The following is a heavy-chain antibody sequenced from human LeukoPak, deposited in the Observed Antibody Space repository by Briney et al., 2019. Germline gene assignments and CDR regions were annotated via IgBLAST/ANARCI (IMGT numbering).Heavy chain of an antibody. CDR3: AKRETPSQYSSGWPVDY. D-gene: IGHD6-19*01. CDR1: GFTFSSYP. CDR2: ISYDGSNK. Sequence: GGSLRLSCAASGFTFSSYPMHWVRHAPGKGLEWVAVISYDGSNKYYADSVKGRFTISRDNSKNTLYLQMNSLRAEDTAVYYCAKRETPSQYSSGWPVDYWGQGTLVTVSS. V-gene: IGHV3-30*18. J-gene: IGHJ4*02.